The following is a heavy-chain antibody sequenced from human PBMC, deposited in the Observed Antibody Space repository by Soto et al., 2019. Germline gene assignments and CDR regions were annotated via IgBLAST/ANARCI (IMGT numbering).Heavy chain of an antibody. Sequence: QVQLQESGLGLVKPSQTLSLTCTVSGGSISGGTYYWSWIRQPPGQGLEWIGYIYFSGSTYYNPSLKSRVIISVDTSKNQFSLRLSSVTAADTAVYYCARGDWPTQMDVWGQGTTVTVSS. CDR1: GGSISGGTYY. V-gene: IGHV4-31*03. CDR2: IYFSGST. CDR3: ARGDWPTQMDV. J-gene: IGHJ6*02. D-gene: IGHD2-21*01.